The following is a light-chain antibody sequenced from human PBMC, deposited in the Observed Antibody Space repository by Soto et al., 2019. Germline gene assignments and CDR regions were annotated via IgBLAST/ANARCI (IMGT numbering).Light chain of an antibody. J-gene: IGLJ1*01. CDR2: EGS. CDR3: CSYAGSYSYV. CDR1: SSDVGSYNL. Sequence: QSALTQPASVSGFPGQSITISCTGTSSDVGSYNLVSWYQQHPGKAPKLMIYEGSKRPSGVSNRFSGSKSGNTASLTISGLQAEDEADYYCCSYAGSYSYVFGTGIKVTVL. V-gene: IGLV2-23*01.